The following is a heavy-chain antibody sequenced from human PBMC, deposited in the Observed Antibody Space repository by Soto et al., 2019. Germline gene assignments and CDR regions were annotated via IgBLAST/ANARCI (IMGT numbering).Heavy chain of an antibody. CDR3: AREPYGLGFDS. Sequence: QVQLVQSGAEVKKPGSSVKVSCKASGGSFSTYSLSWLRQAPGQGPEWMGRIIPITGITNYAQKFEARVTITADKSTSTVFMDLSSLRSDDTAVYYCAREPYGLGFDSWGQGTLVTVSS. J-gene: IGHJ4*02. CDR1: GGSFSTYS. CDR2: IIPITGIT. V-gene: IGHV1-69*08. D-gene: IGHD3-3*01.